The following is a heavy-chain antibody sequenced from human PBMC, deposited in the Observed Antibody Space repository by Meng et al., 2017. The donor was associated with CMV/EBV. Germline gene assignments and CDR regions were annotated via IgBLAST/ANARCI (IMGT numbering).Heavy chain of an antibody. Sequence: GGSLRLSCAASGFTFSNAWMSWVRQAPGKGLEWVGRIKSKTDGGTTDYAAPVKGRFTISRDDSKNTLYLQMNSLKTEDTDVYYCTTDFILMVYDAVDWAWGQGTLVTVSS. D-gene: IGHD2-8*01. J-gene: IGHJ5*02. CDR2: IKSKTDGGTT. V-gene: IGHV3-15*01. CDR3: TTDFILMVYDAVDWA. CDR1: GFTFSNAW.